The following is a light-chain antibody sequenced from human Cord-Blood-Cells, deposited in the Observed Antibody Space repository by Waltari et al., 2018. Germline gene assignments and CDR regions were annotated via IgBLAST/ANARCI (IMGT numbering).Light chain of an antibody. CDR3: QQRSNWPPMYT. CDR1: QSVSSY. V-gene: IGKV3-11*01. Sequence: EIVLTQSPATLSLSPGERATLSCRASQSVSSYLAWYQQKPGQAPRLLIYDASNRATGIPVRFSGSGSGTDFTLTISSLEPEDFACYYCQQRSNWPPMYTFGQGTKLEIK. CDR2: DAS. J-gene: IGKJ2*01.